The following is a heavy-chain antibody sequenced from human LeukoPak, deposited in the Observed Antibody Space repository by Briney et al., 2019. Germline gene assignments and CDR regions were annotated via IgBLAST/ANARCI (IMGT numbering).Heavy chain of an antibody. Sequence: PGGSLRLSCAASEFTFSNYWMSWVRQAPGKGLERVAHTNQDGSKNYYVDSVRGRFTISRDNAKNSLYLQMNSQRAEDTAVYYCATTVAGYPDDYDYWGQGTLVTVSS. CDR2: TNQDGSKN. D-gene: IGHD6-19*01. CDR3: ATTVAGYPDDYDY. CDR1: EFTFSNYW. V-gene: IGHV3-7*01. J-gene: IGHJ4*02.